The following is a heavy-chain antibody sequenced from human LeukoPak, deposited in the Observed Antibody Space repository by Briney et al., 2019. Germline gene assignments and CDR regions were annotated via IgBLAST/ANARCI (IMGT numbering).Heavy chain of an antibody. CDR3: ARGEVRQDYYYYYMDV. Sequence: SVKVSCKASGGTFSSYAISWVRQAPGQGLEWMGGIIPIFGTANYAQKFQGRVTITADESTSTAYMELSSLRSEDTAVYYCARGEVRQDYYYYYMDVWGKGTTVAVSS. V-gene: IGHV1-69*01. CDR2: IIPIFGTA. J-gene: IGHJ6*03. D-gene: IGHD1-26*01. CDR1: GGTFSSYA.